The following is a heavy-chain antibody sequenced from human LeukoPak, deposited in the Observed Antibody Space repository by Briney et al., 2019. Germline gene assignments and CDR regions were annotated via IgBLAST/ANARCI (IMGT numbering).Heavy chain of an antibody. D-gene: IGHD4-17*01. CDR3: ARSNDYGDYVLTG. V-gene: IGHV3-30-3*01. Sequence: GGSLRLSCAASGFTISDYWMHWVRQAPGKGLEWVAVISYDGSNKYYADSVKGRFTISRDNSKNTLYLQMNSLRAEDTAVYYCARSNDYGDYVLTGWGQGTLVTVSS. CDR2: ISYDGSNK. CDR1: GFTISDYW. J-gene: IGHJ4*02.